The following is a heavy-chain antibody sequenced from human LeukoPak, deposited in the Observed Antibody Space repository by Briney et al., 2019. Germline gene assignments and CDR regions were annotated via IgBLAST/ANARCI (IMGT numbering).Heavy chain of an antibody. D-gene: IGHD2-15*01. J-gene: IGHJ4*02. CDR3: ARLSQVDQGDFGLVDY. V-gene: IGHV5-51*01. CDR2: FNPDDSDT. Sequence: EPLNISAKGSGYRFANYWIGGVRQLPGKGREWMGLFNPDDSDTRYSPSFQGQVTISADKSVTPAYVQWSSLKASDTAMYYCARLSQVDQGDFGLVDYWGRGTQVTIPS. CDR1: GYRFANYW.